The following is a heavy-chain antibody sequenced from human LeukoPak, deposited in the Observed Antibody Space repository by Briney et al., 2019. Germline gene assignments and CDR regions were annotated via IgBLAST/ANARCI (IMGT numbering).Heavy chain of an antibody. J-gene: IGHJ4*02. CDR3: AREIAAGGWRGFDY. CDR2: INPNSGGT. Sequence: ASVKVSCKSSGYIFTDHFIHWVRQAPGQGLEWMGWINPNSGGTNNAQKFQGRVTMTGDTSIRTAYMELRRLRSDDTAVYYCAREIAAGGWRGFDYWGQGTLVTVSS. CDR1: GYIFTDHF. D-gene: IGHD6-13*01. V-gene: IGHV1-2*02.